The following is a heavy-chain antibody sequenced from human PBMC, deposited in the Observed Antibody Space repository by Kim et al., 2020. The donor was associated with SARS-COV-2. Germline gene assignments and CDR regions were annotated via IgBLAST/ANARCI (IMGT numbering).Heavy chain of an antibody. V-gene: IGHV1-46*01. D-gene: IGHD6-13*01. CDR3: ARTISAGSWAFDY. J-gene: IGHJ4*02. Sequence: YAQTFQGRLTLASDTSTGTTYMVRNSLRSEDTAVYYCARTISAGSWAFDYWGQGTPVTVSS.